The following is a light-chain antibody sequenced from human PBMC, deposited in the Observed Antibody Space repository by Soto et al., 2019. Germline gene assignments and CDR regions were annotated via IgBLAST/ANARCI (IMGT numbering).Light chain of an antibody. Sequence: QSALTQPPSASGSPGQSVTISCTGTTSDVGGYNYVSWYQLHPGKVPKLIISEVNKRPSGVPDRFSGSKSGSTASLTVSGLQVEDEADYFCSSYAGSKNFILFGGGTKVTVL. CDR3: SSYAGSKNFIL. V-gene: IGLV2-8*01. CDR1: TSDVGGYNY. J-gene: IGLJ2*01. CDR2: EVN.